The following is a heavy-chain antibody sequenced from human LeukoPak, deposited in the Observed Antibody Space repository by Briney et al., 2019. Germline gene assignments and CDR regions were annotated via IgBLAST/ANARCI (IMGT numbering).Heavy chain of an antibody. CDR3: AKAQRYYDSSGYHGTFDH. CDR2: ISWISGSI. D-gene: IGHD3-22*01. CDR1: GFTFDDYA. V-gene: IGHV3-9*01. Sequence: GGSLRLSCAASGFTFDDYAMHWARQAPGKGLEWVSGISWISGSIGYADSVKGRFTISRDNAKNSLYLQMNSLRAEDTALYYCAKAQRYYDSSGYHGTFDHWGQGTLVTVSS. J-gene: IGHJ4*02.